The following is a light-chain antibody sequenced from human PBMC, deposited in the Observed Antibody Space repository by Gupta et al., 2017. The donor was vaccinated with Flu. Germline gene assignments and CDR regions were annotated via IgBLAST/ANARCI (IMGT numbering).Light chain of an antibody. V-gene: IGKV3-11*01. CDR3: QKRSNWPPYT. J-gene: IGKJ2*01. Sequence: EIVFTQSPATLSLSPGERATLSCRASQSVGTYLAWYQQKPGQTPRLLIYDASNRATGIPARFSGSGSGTDFTLTISSLEPEDFAVYYCQKRSNWPPYTFGQGTRLEI. CDR1: QSVGTY. CDR2: DAS.